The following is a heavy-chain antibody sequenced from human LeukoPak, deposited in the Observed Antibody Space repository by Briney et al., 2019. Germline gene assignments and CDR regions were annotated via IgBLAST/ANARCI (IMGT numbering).Heavy chain of an antibody. CDR3: ARERGYYYDSSAYYGLPY. V-gene: IGHV3-23*01. J-gene: IGHJ4*02. D-gene: IGHD3-22*01. Sequence: GGSLRLSRAASGFTFSSYGMSWVRQAPGKGLEWVSAISGSGGSTYYADSVKGRFTISRDNSKNTLYLQMNSLRVEDTAVYYCARERGYYYDSSAYYGLPYWGQGTLVTVSS. CDR2: ISGSGGST. CDR1: GFTFSSYG.